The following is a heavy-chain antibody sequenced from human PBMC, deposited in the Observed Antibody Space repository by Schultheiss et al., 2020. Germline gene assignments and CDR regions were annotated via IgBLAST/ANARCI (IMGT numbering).Heavy chain of an antibody. J-gene: IGHJ4*02. Sequence: SETLSLTCTVSGGSISSYYWSWIRQPPGKGLEWIGEINHSGSTNYNPSLKSRVTMSVDTSKNQFSLKLSSVTAADTAVYYCARDFYGSGSYGNFDYWGQGTLVTVSS. CDR3: ARDFYGSGSYGNFDY. V-gene: IGHV4-34*01. CDR2: INHSGST. CDR1: GGSISSYY. D-gene: IGHD3-10*01.